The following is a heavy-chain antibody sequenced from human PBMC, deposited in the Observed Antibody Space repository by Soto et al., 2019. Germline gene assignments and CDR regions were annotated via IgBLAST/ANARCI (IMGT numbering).Heavy chain of an antibody. D-gene: IGHD2-15*01. Sequence: QVQLVQSGAEVKKPGASVKVSCKASGYTFTSYDINWVRQATGQGLECMGWMNPNRGNTGYAQKLQGRVTMTRNTAISTVYMELSSLRSEDTAVYYCARGRRTRGRAAVAAPYYYYYMDVWGKGTTVTVSS. J-gene: IGHJ6*03. CDR3: ARGRRTRGRAAVAAPYYYYYMDV. CDR1: GYTFTSYD. CDR2: MNPNRGNT. V-gene: IGHV1-8*01.